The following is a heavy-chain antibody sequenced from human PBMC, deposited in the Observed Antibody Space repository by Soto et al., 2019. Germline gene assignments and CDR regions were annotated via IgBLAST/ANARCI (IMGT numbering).Heavy chain of an antibody. CDR1: GGSISSYY. V-gene: IGHV4-59*08. CDR2: IYYSGST. CDR3: ARLLWTRGDWFDP. J-gene: IGHJ5*02. D-gene: IGHD3-10*01. Sequence: QVQLQESGPRLVKPSETLSLTCAVSGGSISSYYWSWIRQPPGKGLEWIGYIYYSGSTNYNASLKSRVTISVDTSKNQFSLKLSSVTGADTAVYYCARLLWTRGDWFDPWGQGTLVTVSS.